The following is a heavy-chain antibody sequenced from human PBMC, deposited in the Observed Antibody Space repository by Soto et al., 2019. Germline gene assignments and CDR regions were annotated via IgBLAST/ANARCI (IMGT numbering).Heavy chain of an antibody. CDR1: GFTFSSYG. D-gene: IGHD4-17*01. J-gene: IGHJ3*01. CDR2: IWYDGSNK. CDR3: ARGPIDYGDYLGMF. V-gene: IGHV3-33*01. Sequence: GGSLRLSCAASGFTFSSYGMHWVRQAPGKGLEWVAVIWYDGSNKYYADSVKGRFTISRDNSKNTLYLQMNSLRAEDTAVYYCARGPIDYGDYLGMFWGQGTMVTVSS.